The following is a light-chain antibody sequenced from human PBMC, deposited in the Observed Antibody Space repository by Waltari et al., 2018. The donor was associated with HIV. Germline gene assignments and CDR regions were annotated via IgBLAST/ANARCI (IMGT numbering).Light chain of an antibody. J-gene: IGLJ1*01. V-gene: IGLV3-21*02. CDR2: DDR. CDR1: NIGSKS. Sequence: SYVLTQPPSVAVAPGQTARITCGGNNIGSKSVHWYQQKPGQDPVLVVYDDRDRPSGIPERFSGSNFGNTATLTISRVEAGDQADYYCHLWDRDTDHYVFGTGTKVTVL. CDR3: HLWDRDTDHYV.